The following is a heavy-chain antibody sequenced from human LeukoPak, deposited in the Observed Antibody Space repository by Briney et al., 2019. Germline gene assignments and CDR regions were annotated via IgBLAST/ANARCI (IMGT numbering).Heavy chain of an antibody. CDR3: ARDVGDFDY. CDR2: INGDGIST. CDR1: GFTFSNYW. Sequence: GGSLRLSCAASGFTFSNYWMHWVRQAPGKGLVWVSRINGDGISTGYADSVKGRFTVSRDNAKKTLYLQMNSLRAEDTAVYYCARDVGDFDYWGQGTLVAVSS. V-gene: IGHV3-74*01. J-gene: IGHJ4*02.